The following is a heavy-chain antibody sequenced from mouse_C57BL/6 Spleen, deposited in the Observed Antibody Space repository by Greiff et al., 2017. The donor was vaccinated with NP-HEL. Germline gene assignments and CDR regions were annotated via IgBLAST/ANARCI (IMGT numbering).Heavy chain of an antibody. CDR1: GYTFTDYY. J-gene: IGHJ3*01. CDR2: INPNNGGT. CDR3: ARSLYDYDGAGFAY. V-gene: IGHV1-26*01. Sequence: EVQLQQSGPELVKPGASVKISCKASGYTFTDYYMNWVKQSHGKSLEWIGDINPNNGGTSYNQKFKGKATLTVDKSSSTAYMELRSLTSEDSAVYYCARSLYDYDGAGFAYWGQGTLVTVSA. D-gene: IGHD2-4*01.